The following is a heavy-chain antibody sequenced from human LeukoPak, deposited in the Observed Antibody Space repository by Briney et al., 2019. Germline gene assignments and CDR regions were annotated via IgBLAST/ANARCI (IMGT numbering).Heavy chain of an antibody. CDR1: GGSFSGYY. Sequence: PSETLSLTCAVYGGSFSGYYWSWIRQPPGKGLEWIGEINHSGSTNYNPSLKSRVTISVDTSKNQFSLKLSSVTAADTAVYYCARGNAYYYDSSGYYYAPFDYWGQGTLVTVSS. J-gene: IGHJ4*02. D-gene: IGHD3-22*01. CDR2: INHSGST. V-gene: IGHV4-34*01. CDR3: ARGNAYYYDSSGYYYAPFDY.